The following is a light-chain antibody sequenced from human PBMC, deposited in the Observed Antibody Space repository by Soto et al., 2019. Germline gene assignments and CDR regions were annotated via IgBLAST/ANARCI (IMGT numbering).Light chain of an antibody. V-gene: IGKV1-5*01. CDR1: QSISSW. J-gene: IGKJ1*01. CDR3: LQDHDDSWT. CDR2: DAS. Sequence: DIPMTQSPSTLSASAVDSVTITCRASQSISSWLAWYQQKPGKAPKLLIYDASSLESGVPSRFSGSGSGTDFTLTISRLQSEDFATYDCLQDHDDSWTFGQGTKVDIK.